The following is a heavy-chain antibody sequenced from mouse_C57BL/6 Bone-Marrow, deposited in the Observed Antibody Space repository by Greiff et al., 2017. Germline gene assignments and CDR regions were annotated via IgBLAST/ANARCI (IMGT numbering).Heavy chain of an antibody. D-gene: IGHD1-1*01. CDR1: GFSLTSYG. V-gene: IGHV2-6-1*01. CDR2: IWSDGST. CDR3: ARHSYYGSSYWYFDV. J-gene: IGHJ1*03. Sequence: VQRVESGPGLVAPSQSLSITCTVSGFSLTSYGVHWVRQPPGKGLEWLVVIWSDGSTTYNSALKSRLSISKDNSKSQVFLKMNSLQTDVTAMYYCARHSYYGSSYWYFDVWGTGTTVTVSS.